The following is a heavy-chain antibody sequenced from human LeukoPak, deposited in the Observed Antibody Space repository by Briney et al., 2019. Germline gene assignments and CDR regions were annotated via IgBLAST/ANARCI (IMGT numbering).Heavy chain of an antibody. Sequence: SQTLSLTCTVSGGSISSGSYYWSWTRQPAGKGLEWIGRIYTSGSTNYNPSLKSRVTISVDTSKNQFSLKLSSVTAADTAVYYCARDPDYWGQGTLVTVSS. J-gene: IGHJ4*02. V-gene: IGHV4-61*02. CDR3: ARDPDY. CDR2: IYTSGST. CDR1: GGSISSGSYY.